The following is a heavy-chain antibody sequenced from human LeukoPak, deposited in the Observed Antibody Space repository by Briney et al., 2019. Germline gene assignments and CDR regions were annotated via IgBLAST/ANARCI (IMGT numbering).Heavy chain of an antibody. D-gene: IGHD2-2*01. CDR2: ISGSGGST. V-gene: IGHV3-23*01. CDR1: GFTFSSYA. J-gene: IGHJ4*02. CDR3: AKDPATIRYCSSTSCA. Sequence: GGSLRLSCAASGFTFSSYAMSWVRQAPGKGLEWVSAISGSGGSTYYADSVKGRFTISGDNSKNTLYLQMNSLRAEDTAVYYCAKDPATIRYCSSTSCAWGQGTLVTVSS.